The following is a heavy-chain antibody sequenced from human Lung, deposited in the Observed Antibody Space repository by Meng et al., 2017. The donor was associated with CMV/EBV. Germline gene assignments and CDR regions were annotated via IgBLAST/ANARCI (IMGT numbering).Heavy chain of an antibody. CDR2: ISSSGTYI. J-gene: IGHJ6*04. D-gene: IGHD2-21*01. Sequence: GESLKISCAASGFTFSSYSMNWVRQAPGKGLEWVSSISSSGTYIYYADSVKGRFTISRDNAQNSLYLQMNSLRAEDTAVYYCARDVSPRSSAYFAIYYFYAVDVWGKGTTVTVSS. V-gene: IGHV3-21*01. CDR3: ARDVSPRSSAYFAIYYFYAVDV. CDR1: GFTFSSYS.